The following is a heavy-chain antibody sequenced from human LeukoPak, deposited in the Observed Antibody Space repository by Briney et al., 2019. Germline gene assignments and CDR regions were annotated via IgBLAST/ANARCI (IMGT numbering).Heavy chain of an antibody. CDR1: GFTFSSYA. Sequence: QPGGSLRLSCAASGFTFSSYAMSWVRQAPGKGLEWVSAISGSGGSTYYADSVKGRFTISRDNSKNTLYLQMNSLRAEDTAAYYCANSHSSGYSSSSFDYWGQGTLVTVSS. D-gene: IGHD3-22*01. V-gene: IGHV3-23*01. CDR2: ISGSGGST. J-gene: IGHJ4*02. CDR3: ANSHSSGYSSSSFDY.